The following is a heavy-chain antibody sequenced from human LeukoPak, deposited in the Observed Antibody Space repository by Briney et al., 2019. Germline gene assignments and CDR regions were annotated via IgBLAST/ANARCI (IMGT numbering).Heavy chain of an antibody. J-gene: IGHJ3*02. D-gene: IGHD1-26*01. V-gene: IGHV5-51*01. Sequence: GESLKISCKGSGYSFTSYWIGCVRQMPGKGLEWMGIIYPGGSDTRYSPSFQDQVTISADKSIRTAYLKWSSLKASDTAMYYCARPLFVGSGSYYPNPLDFDIWGQGTMVTVSS. CDR3: ARPLFVGSGSYYPNPLDFDI. CDR2: IYPGGSDT. CDR1: GYSFTSYW.